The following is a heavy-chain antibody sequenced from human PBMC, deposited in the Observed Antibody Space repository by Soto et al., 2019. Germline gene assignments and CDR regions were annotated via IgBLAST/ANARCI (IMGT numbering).Heavy chain of an antibody. J-gene: IGHJ5*02. CDR1: GYGFGTYG. V-gene: IGHV3-30*18. Sequence: QVQLVESGGGVVQPGRSLRLLCTASGYGFGTYGMHWVRQAPGKGLEWVAGISYDGRKTYYADSVKGRLSISRDNSKNNLYLQMNSLRPEDSAMYYCTKQKGGMVMEYIWFDPWGQGTLVTVSS. CDR3: TKQKGGMVMEYIWFDP. D-gene: IGHD3-22*01. CDR2: ISYDGRKT.